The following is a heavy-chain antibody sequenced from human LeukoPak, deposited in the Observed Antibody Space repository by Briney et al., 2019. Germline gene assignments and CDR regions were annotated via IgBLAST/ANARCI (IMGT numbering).Heavy chain of an antibody. Sequence: ASVTVSCTASGYTFTSYGISWVRQAPGQGLEWMGWISAYNGNTNYAQKLQGRVTMTTDTSTSTAYMELRSLRSDDTAVYYCARFAPDRGWSDYWGQGTLVTVSS. CDR3: ARFAPDRGWSDY. D-gene: IGHD6-19*01. CDR1: GYTFTSYG. V-gene: IGHV1-18*01. J-gene: IGHJ4*02. CDR2: ISAYNGNT.